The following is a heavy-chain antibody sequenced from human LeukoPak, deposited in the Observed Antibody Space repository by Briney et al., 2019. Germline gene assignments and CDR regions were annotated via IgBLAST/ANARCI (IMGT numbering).Heavy chain of an antibody. V-gene: IGHV4-59*01. CDR2: IYYSGST. Sequence: SETLSLTCTVSGGSISSYYWSWIRQPTGKGLEWIGYIYYSGSTNYNPSLKSRVTISIDTSKNQFSLRLSSVTAADTAVYYCARGGSTSYREFLYNWFDPWGQGTLVTVSS. CDR3: ARGGSTSYREFLYNWFDP. D-gene: IGHD3-10*01. CDR1: GGSISSYY. J-gene: IGHJ5*02.